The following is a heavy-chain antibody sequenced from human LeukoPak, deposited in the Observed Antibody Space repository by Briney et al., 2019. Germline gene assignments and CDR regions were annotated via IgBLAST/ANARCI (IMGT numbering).Heavy chain of an antibody. CDR3: ARDTNGDGWFDP. Sequence: GGSLRLTCPASGFTFSSYEMNWVRQAPGKGLEWVSYISSSGSTIYYADSVKGRFTISRDNARNSLYLQMNSLRAEDTSVYYCARDTNGDGWFDPWGQGTGVSVSS. V-gene: IGHV3-48*03. CDR1: GFTFSSYE. D-gene: IGHD4-17*01. CDR2: ISSSGSTI. J-gene: IGHJ5*02.